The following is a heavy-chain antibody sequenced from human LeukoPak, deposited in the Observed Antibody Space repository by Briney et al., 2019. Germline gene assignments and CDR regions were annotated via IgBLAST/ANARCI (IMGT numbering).Heavy chain of an antibody. J-gene: IGHJ4*02. CDR1: GGSISSYY. CDR3: AREGGYSYVFDY. Sequence: PSETLSLTCTVSGGSISSYYWSWIRQPPGKGLEWIGYIYTSGSTNYNPSLKSRVTISVDTSKNQFSLKLSSVTAADTAVYYCAREGGYSYVFDYWGQGTLVTVSS. CDR2: IYTSGST. V-gene: IGHV4-59*01. D-gene: IGHD5-18*01.